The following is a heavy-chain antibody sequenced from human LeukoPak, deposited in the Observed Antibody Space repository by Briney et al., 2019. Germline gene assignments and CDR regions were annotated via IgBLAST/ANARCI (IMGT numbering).Heavy chain of an antibody. D-gene: IGHD2-15*01. V-gene: IGHV4-34*01. CDR1: GGSFSGYY. Sequence: PSETLSLTCAVYGGSFSGYYWSWIRQPPGKGLGWIGEINHSGSTNYNPSLKSRVTISVDTSKNQFSLKLSSVTAADTAVYYCARGRPGYHCSGGSCYSRGYYYYYMDVWGKGTTVTVSS. CDR2: INHSGST. J-gene: IGHJ6*03. CDR3: ARGRPGYHCSGGSCYSRGYYYYYMDV.